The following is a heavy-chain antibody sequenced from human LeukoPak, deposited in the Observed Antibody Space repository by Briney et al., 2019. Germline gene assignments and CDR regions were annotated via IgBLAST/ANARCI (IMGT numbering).Heavy chain of an antibody. CDR3: TIMHGYYDGSGYWVQ. CDR2: ITTTGATT. V-gene: IGHV3-23*01. CDR1: GFTFGSYG. J-gene: IGHJ4*02. D-gene: IGHD3-22*01. Sequence: GGSLRLSCAASGFTFGSYGMSWVRQAPGKGLEWVAFITTTGATTCYAGSVKGRFTISRDNARDTLYMQMNSLRDEDTALYYCTIMHGYYDGSGYWVQWGQGTLVTVSS.